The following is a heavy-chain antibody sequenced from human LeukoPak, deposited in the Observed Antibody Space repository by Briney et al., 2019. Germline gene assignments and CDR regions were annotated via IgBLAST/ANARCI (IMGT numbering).Heavy chain of an antibody. CDR1: GFTFSSYW. D-gene: IGHD1-1*01. Sequence: GFLRLSCAASGFTFSSYWMSWVRQAPGKGLEWVANIKQDGSDKYYVDSVKGRFTISRDDAKSSLYLQMNSLRAEDTAVYYCARGGNWPDYWGQGTLVTVSS. CDR3: ARGGNWPDY. J-gene: IGHJ4*02. V-gene: IGHV3-7*01. CDR2: IKQDGSDK.